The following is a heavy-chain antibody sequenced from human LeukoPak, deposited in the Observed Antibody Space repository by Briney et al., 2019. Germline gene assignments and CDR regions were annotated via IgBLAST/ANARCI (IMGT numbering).Heavy chain of an antibody. D-gene: IGHD6-19*01. CDR1: GFTFSNYC. Sequence: GGSLRLSCAASGFTFSNYCMNWVRQAPGKGLEWVSSISSSSSYIYYADSMKSRLTISRDNSKNTLYLQMNSLRAEDTAVYFCAKDARRSSGWWFFDHWGQGTLVTVSS. V-gene: IGHV3-21*04. CDR3: AKDARRSSGWWFFDH. J-gene: IGHJ4*02. CDR2: ISSSSSYI.